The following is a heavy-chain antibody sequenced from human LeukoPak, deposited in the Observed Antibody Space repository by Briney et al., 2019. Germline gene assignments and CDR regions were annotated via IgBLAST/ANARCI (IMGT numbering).Heavy chain of an antibody. CDR2: IYPGDSDT. CDR1: GYSFTSYW. J-gene: IGHJ4*02. V-gene: IGHV5-51*01. D-gene: IGHD3-3*01. CDR3: ARHVSNYDFWSGYSQPPGLADY. Sequence: GESLKISCKGSGYSFTSYWIGWVRQMPGKGLEWMGIIYPGDSDTRYSPSFQGQVTISADKSISTAYLQWSSLKASDTAMYYCARHVSNYDFWSGYSQPPGLADYWGQGTLVTVSS.